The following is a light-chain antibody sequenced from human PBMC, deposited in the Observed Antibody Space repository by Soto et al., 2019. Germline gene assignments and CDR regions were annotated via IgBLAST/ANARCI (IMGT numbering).Light chain of an antibody. CDR3: QQYNSYSSWT. CDR1: QSLNSL. V-gene: IGKV1-5*01. J-gene: IGKJ1*01. Sequence: DIQMTQSPSTLSASVGDRVTITCRASQSLNSLLAWYQQKPGRAPKLLIYDASTLESGVPSRFSGSGSGTEFTLTISSLQTDDFATYYCQQYNSYSSWTFGKGTKVDI. CDR2: DAS.